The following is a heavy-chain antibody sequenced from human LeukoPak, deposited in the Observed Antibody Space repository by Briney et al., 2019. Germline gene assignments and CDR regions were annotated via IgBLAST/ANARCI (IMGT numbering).Heavy chain of an antibody. V-gene: IGHV4-34*01. CDR1: GGSFSGYY. D-gene: IGHD6-6*01. J-gene: IGHJ6*02. Sequence: SETLSLTCAVYGGSFSGYYWSWVRQPPGEGLEWDGEINHRGSTNYNPSLKSRVTISVDTSKNQFSLKLSSVTAADTAVYYCARGVIAAPHYYYGMDVWGQGTPVTVSS. CDR3: ARGVIAAPHYYYGMDV. CDR2: INHRGST.